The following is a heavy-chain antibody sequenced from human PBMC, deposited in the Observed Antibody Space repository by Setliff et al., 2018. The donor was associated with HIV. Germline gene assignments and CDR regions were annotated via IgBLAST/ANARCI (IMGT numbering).Heavy chain of an antibody. D-gene: IGHD3-16*01. CDR2: IKQDGSEK. V-gene: IGHV3-7*01. CDR3: ARDLDYGDD. CDR1: KFTNFW. J-gene: IGHJ4*02. Sequence: LSLSCAASKFTNFWMSWVRQAPGKGLEWVANIKQDGSEKYYVDSVKGRFTISRDNAKNSLYLQMNSLRAEDTAVYYCARDLDYGDDWGQGTLVTVSS.